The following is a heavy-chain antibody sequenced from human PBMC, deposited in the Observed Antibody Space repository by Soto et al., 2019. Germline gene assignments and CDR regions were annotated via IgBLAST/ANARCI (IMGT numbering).Heavy chain of an antibody. Sequence: GGSLRLSCAASGFTFSNAWMNWVRQAPGKGLEWVGRIKSKTDGGTTDYAAPVKGRFTISRDDSKNTLYLQMNSLKTEDTAVYYCTTGRGPSWIQLWLPYWGQGTLVTVSS. D-gene: IGHD5-18*01. J-gene: IGHJ4*02. V-gene: IGHV3-15*07. CDR1: GFTFSNAW. CDR3: TTGRGPSWIQLWLPY. CDR2: IKSKTDGGTT.